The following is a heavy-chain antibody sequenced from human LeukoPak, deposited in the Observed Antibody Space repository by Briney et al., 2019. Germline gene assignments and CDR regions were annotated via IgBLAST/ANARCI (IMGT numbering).Heavy chain of an antibody. CDR3: ASKWVTYYYNSSAYHYPTDVFDI. CDR2: INPNSGGT. V-gene: IGHV1-2*02. D-gene: IGHD3-22*01. Sequence: ASVKVSCKASGYTFSGYYMHWVRQAPGQGLEWMGWINPNSGGTNYAQQFQGRVTMTRDASISTVYMELTRLISDDTAVYYCASKWVTYYYNSSAYHYPTDVFDIWGQGTMVTVSS. J-gene: IGHJ3*02. CDR1: GYTFSGYY.